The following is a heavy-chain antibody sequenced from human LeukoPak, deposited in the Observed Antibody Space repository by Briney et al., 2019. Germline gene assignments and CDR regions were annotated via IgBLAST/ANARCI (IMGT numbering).Heavy chain of an antibody. CDR3: ARRSIVLRYFDWQPENWFDP. Sequence: SETLSLTCTVSGGSISSYYWSWIRQPPGKGLEWIGEINHSGSTNYNPSLKSRVTISVDTSKNQFSLKLSSVTAADTAVYYCARRSIVLRYFDWQPENWFDPWGQGTLVTVSS. CDR2: INHSGST. CDR1: GGSISSYY. V-gene: IGHV4-34*01. J-gene: IGHJ5*02. D-gene: IGHD3-9*01.